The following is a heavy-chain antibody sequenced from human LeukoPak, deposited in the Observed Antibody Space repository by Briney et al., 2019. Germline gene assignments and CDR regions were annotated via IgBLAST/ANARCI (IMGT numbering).Heavy chain of an antibody. V-gene: IGHV3-21*01. CDR3: ARVSILIVPYYAFDI. D-gene: IGHD2/OR15-2a*01. Sequence: PGGSLRLSCAASGFTFSSYEMNWVRQAPGKGLEWVSSISSSSSYIYYADSVKGRFTISRDNAKNSLYMQMNSLRAEDTAVYYCARVSILIVPYYAFDIWGQGTLVTVPS. J-gene: IGHJ4*02. CDR1: GFTFSSYE. CDR2: ISSSSSYI.